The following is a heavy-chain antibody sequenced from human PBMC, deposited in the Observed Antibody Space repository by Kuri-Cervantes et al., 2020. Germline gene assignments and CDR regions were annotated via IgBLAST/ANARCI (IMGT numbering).Heavy chain of an antibody. CDR3: ARDYGAVPVTMYYYYYGMDV. D-gene: IGHD2-2*01. CDR1: EFTFSSYW. CDR2: IKQDGSEK. V-gene: IGHV3-7*01. Sequence: GESLKISCAASEFTFSSYWMSWVRQAPGKGLEWVANIKQDGSEKYYVDSVKGRFTISRDNAKNSLYLQMNSLRAEDTAVYYCARDYGAVPVTMYYYYYGMDVWGQGTTVTVSS. J-gene: IGHJ6*02.